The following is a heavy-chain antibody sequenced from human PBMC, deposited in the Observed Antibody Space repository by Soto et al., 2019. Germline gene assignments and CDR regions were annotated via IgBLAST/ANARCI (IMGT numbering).Heavy chain of an antibody. Sequence: WETLSLTCAVYGGSFSGYYWSWIRQPPGKGLEWIGEINHSGSTNYNPSLKSRVTISVDTSKNQFSLKLSSVTAADTAVYYCASSLTGSKYYYYGMDVCGQGTTLTVSS. J-gene: IGHJ6*02. CDR2: INHSGST. CDR1: GGSFSGYY. CDR3: ASSLTGSKYYYYGMDV. V-gene: IGHV4-34*01. D-gene: IGHD3-10*01.